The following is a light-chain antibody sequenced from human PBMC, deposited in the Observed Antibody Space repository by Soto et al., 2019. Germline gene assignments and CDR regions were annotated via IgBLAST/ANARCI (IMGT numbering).Light chain of an antibody. CDR1: NLGTKS. Sequence: SYELTQPPSVSVAPGQMARISCGGSNLGTKSVHWYQQKPGQAPLLVVYDDSDRPSGIPERFSGSNSGNTATLTIRRVEAGDEADYYCQVWDSSSDHHVFGSGTKVTVL. CDR3: QVWDSSSDHHV. CDR2: DDS. V-gene: IGLV3-21*02. J-gene: IGLJ1*01.